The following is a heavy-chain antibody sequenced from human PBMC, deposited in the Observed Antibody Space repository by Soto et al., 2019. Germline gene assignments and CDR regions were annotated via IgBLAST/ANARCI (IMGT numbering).Heavy chain of an antibody. V-gene: IGHV3-23*01. J-gene: IGHJ3*02. CDR1: GFTFSSYS. D-gene: IGHD1-7*01. Sequence: QAGGSLRLSCAASGFTFSSYSMTWVRQAPGKGLEWVAHITASGGSTYYADSVRGRSTISRDTSRSTLYLQMNSLRAEDTALYYCAKCMQAYWNYDAHHIWGQGTMVTVSS. CDR3: AKCMQAYWNYDAHHI. CDR2: ITASGGST.